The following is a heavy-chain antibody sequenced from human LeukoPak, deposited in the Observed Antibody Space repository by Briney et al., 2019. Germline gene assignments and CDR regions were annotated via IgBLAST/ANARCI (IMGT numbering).Heavy chain of an antibody. V-gene: IGHV3-53*01. CDR1: GFTINNNY. D-gene: IGHD5-24*01. CDR3: ARDMAL. Sequence: PGGFLRLSCAASGFTINNNYMNWVRQAPGKGLEWVSVIYSGDNTYYADSVKGRFTISRDNSKNTLYLQMNSLRAEDTAVYYCARDMALWGQGTLVTVSS. J-gene: IGHJ4*02. CDR2: IYSGDNT.